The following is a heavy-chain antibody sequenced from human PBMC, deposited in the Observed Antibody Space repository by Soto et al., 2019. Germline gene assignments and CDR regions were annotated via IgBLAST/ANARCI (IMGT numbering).Heavy chain of an antibody. CDR3: AREYYYDSSGYYSLMDY. Sequence: ASVKVSCKASGYTFTSYYMHWVRQAPGQGLEWMGIINPSGGSTSYAQKFQGRVTMTRDTSTSTVYMELSSLRSEDTAVYYCAREYYYDSSGYYSLMDYWGQGTLVTVSS. J-gene: IGHJ4*02. V-gene: IGHV1-46*01. D-gene: IGHD3-22*01. CDR1: GYTFTSYY. CDR2: INPSGGST.